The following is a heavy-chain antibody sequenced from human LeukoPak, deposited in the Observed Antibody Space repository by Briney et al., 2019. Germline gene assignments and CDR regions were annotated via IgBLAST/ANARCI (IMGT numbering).Heavy chain of an antibody. D-gene: IGHD6-13*01. CDR2: IYYSGST. CDR3: ARVPPGLAAAGSYFFDS. CDR1: GGSISSGGYY. V-gene: IGHV4-31*03. Sequence: PSQTLSLTCTVSGGSISSGGYYWSWIRQHPGKGLEWIGDIYYSGSTYYNPSLKSRVTISVDTSKNQFSLKLSSVTAADTAVYYCARVPPGLAAAGSYFFDSWGQGTLVTVSS. J-gene: IGHJ4*02.